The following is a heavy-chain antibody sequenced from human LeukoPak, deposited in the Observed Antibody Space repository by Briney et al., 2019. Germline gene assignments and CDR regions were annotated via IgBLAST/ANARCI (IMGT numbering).Heavy chain of an antibody. CDR2: ISWNSGSI. Sequence: GGSLRLSCAASGFTFDDYAMHWVRQARGKGLEWVSGISWNSGSIGYADSVKGRFTISRDNAKNSLYLQMNSLRAEDTALYYCAKDIRFLEWEGYYGMDVWGQGTTVTVSS. J-gene: IGHJ6*02. CDR3: AKDIRFLEWEGYYGMDV. D-gene: IGHD3-3*01. V-gene: IGHV3-9*01. CDR1: GFTFDDYA.